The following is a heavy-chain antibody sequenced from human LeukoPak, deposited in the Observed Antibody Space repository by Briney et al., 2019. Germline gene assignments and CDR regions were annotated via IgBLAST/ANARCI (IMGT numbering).Heavy chain of an antibody. Sequence: GGSLRLSCAASGFTVSSNYMSWVRQAPGKGLEWVSVIYSGGGTYYVDAVRARFTISRDNSKNTLYLQMNSLRAGDTAVYYCARDHYVDAFDIWGQGTMVTVSS. J-gene: IGHJ3*02. D-gene: IGHD3-16*01. CDR2: IYSGGGT. CDR3: ARDHYVDAFDI. CDR1: GFTVSSNY. V-gene: IGHV3-66*01.